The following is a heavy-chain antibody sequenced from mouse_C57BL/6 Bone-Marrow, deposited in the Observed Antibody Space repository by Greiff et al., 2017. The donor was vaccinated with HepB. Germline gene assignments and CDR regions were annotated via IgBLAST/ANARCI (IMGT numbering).Heavy chain of an antibody. Sequence: QVQLQQSGAELARPGASVKLSCKASGYTFTSYGISWVKQRTGQGLEWIGEIYPRSGSTYYNEKFKGKATLTADKSSSTAYMELRSLTSEDSAVYFCARAGYYNFAYWGQGTLVTVSA. CDR3: ARAGYYNFAY. J-gene: IGHJ3*01. D-gene: IGHD2-12*01. CDR2: IYPRSGST. V-gene: IGHV1-81*01. CDR1: GYTFTSYG.